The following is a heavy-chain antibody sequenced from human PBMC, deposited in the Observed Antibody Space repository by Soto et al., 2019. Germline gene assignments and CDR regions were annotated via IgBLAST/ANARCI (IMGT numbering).Heavy chain of an antibody. D-gene: IGHD2-21*01. Sequence: GGSLRLSCAASGFTFSSYGMHWVRQAPGKGLEWVAVISYDGSNKYYADSVKGRFTISRDNSKNTLYLQMNSLRAEDTAVYYCAVPVIAIDYWGQGTLVTVSS. CDR1: GFTFSSYG. CDR2: ISYDGSNK. V-gene: IGHV3-30*03. CDR3: AVPVIAIDY. J-gene: IGHJ4*02.